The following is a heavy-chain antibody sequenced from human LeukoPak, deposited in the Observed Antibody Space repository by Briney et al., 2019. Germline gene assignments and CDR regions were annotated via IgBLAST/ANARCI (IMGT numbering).Heavy chain of an antibody. Sequence: ASAKVSCKASGGTFSSYAISWVRQAPGQGLEWMGGIIPIFGTANYAQKFQGRVTITADKSTSTAYMELSSLRSEDTAVYYCARSGQQLVRGAFDYWGQGTLVTVSS. J-gene: IGHJ4*02. CDR3: ARSGQQLVRGAFDY. CDR2: IIPIFGTA. V-gene: IGHV1-69*06. CDR1: GGTFSSYA. D-gene: IGHD6-13*01.